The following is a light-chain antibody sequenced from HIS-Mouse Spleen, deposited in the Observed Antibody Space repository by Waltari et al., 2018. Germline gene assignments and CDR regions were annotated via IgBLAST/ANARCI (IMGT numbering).Light chain of an antibody. CDR1: SSNTRSIY. V-gene: IGLV1-47*01. CDR2: RNN. CDR3: AAWDDSLSGPV. J-gene: IGLJ2*01. Sequence: QSVLTPPPSASGTPGLWVTIPWSGSSSNTRSIYGYLYQQLPGSAPKLLIYRNNQRPSGVPDRFSGSKSGTSASLTISGLRSEDEADYYCAAWDDSLSGPVVGGGTKLTVL.